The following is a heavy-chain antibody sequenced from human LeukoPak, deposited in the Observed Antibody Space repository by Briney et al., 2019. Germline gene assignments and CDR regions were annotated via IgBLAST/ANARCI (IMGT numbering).Heavy chain of an antibody. CDR2: ISYDGGKK. V-gene: IGHV3-30*03. CDR3: VLWFGDVDY. CDR1: GFTFSSHD. D-gene: IGHD3-10*01. Sequence: PGGSLRLSCAASGFTFSSHDMHWVRQAPGKGLEWVAFISYDGGKKDYADSVKGRFTISRDNSRNTLYLQMNSLRAEDTAVYYCVLWFGDVDYWGQGTLVTVSS. J-gene: IGHJ4*02.